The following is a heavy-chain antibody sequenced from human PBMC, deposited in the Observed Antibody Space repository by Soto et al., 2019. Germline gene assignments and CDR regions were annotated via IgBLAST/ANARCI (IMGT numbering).Heavy chain of an antibody. J-gene: IGHJ4*02. D-gene: IGHD3-22*01. CDR3: AKEAYYYDSSGYYHGSNFDY. Sequence: GGSLRLSCAASGFTFSSYAMSWVRQAPGKGLEWVSAIGGSGGSTYYADSVKGRFTISRDNSKNTLYLQMNSLRAEDTAVYYCAKEAYYYDSSGYYHGSNFDYWGQGTLVTVS. CDR1: GFTFSSYA. CDR2: IGGSGGST. V-gene: IGHV3-23*01.